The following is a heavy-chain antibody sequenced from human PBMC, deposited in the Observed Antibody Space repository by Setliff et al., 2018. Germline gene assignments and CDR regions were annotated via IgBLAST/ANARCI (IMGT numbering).Heavy chain of an antibody. D-gene: IGHD1-7*01. CDR2: IKQDGSEK. CDR1: GFTFRSYW. J-gene: IGHJ4*02. CDR3: ARAQAAYNWNYFVLGY. Sequence: PGGSLRLSCAASGFTFRSYWMSWVRQAPGKGLEWVANIKQDGSEKYYVDSVKGRYTISRDNAKNSLYLQMNSLRAEDTAVYYCARAQAAYNWNYFVLGYWGQGTLVTVSS. V-gene: IGHV3-7*01.